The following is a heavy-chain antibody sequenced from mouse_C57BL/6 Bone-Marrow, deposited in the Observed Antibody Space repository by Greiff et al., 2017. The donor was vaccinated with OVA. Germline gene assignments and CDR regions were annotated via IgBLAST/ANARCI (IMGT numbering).Heavy chain of an antibody. CDR1: GYTFTDYY. D-gene: IGHD1-1*01. V-gene: IGHV1-19*01. J-gene: IGHJ4*01. Sequence: EVKLQESGPVLVKPGASVKMSCKASGYTFTDYYMNWVKQSHGKSLEWIGVINPYNGGTSYNQKFKGKATLTVDKSSSTAYMELNSLTSEDSAVYYCAREDYYGSSDYYAMDYWGQGTSVTVSS. CDR2: INPYNGGT. CDR3: AREDYYGSSDYYAMDY.